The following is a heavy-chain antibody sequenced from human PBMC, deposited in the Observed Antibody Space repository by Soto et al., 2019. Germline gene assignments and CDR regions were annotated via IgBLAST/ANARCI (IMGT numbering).Heavy chain of an antibody. Sequence: PSETLSLTCTFSGCSISSYYWSWIRQPPGKGLEWIGYIYYSGSTNYNPSLKSRVTISVDTSKNQFSLKLSSVTAADTAVYYCARDNNGDYFDYWGQGTLVTVSS. CDR1: GCSISSYY. J-gene: IGHJ4*02. CDR3: ARDNNGDYFDY. D-gene: IGHD4-17*01. V-gene: IGHV4-59*01. CDR2: IYYSGST.